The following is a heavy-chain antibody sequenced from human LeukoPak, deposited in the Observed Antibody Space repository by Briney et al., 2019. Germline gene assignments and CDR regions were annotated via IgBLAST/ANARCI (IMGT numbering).Heavy chain of an antibody. V-gene: IGHV3-23*01. J-gene: IGHJ6*02. CDR2: ISGSGGST. CDR1: GFTVSSNY. Sequence: GGSLRLSCAASGFTVSSNYMSWVRQAPGKGLEWVSAISGSGGSTYYADSVKGRFTISRDNSKNTLYLQMNSLRAEDTAVYYCAKDADIVVVPAAMRDYYYYYGMDVWGQGTTVTVSS. CDR3: AKDADIVVVPAAMRDYYYYYGMDV. D-gene: IGHD2-2*01.